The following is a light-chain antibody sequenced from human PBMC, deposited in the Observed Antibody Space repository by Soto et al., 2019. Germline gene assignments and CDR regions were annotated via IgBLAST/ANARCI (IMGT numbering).Light chain of an antibody. CDR2: DAS. CDR3: QQYDSFWT. CDR1: QSITNW. V-gene: IGKV1-5*01. J-gene: IGKJ1*01. Sequence: DIQMTQSPSTLSASVGDRVTITCRASQSITNWLAWYQQKPGEAPRLLIYDASNLETGVPSRFSGSGSGTAFTLTLNSLRPYDFASYYCQQYDSFWTFGQGTTVET.